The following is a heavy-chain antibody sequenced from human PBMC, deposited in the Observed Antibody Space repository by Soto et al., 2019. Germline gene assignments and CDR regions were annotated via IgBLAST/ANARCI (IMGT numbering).Heavy chain of an antibody. J-gene: IGHJ6*02. V-gene: IGHV3-74*01. CDR1: GFTFSSYW. D-gene: IGHD3-10*01. Sequence: PGGSLRLSCAASGFTFSSYWMHWVRQAPGKGLVWVSRMNEDGGITDYADSVKGRFTISRDNAKNTLYLQMNSLRVEDTAVYYCASDLSGRADVWGQGTTVTVSS. CDR2: MNEDGGIT. CDR3: ASDLSGRADV.